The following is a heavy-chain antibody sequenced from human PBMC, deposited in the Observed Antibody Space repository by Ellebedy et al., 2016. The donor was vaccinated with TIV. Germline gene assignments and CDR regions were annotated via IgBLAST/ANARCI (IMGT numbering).Heavy chain of an antibody. J-gene: IGHJ4*02. CDR3: ARGGSSGSSDY. Sequence: GGSLRLXCVTSGFTFRSHGIYWVRQAPGKGLEWVAVISSDGSNKYYADSVKGRFTISRDNSKNTLHLQMNSLRTDDMAVYYCARGGSSGSSDYWGQGTLVTVSS. D-gene: IGHD3-10*01. CDR1: GFTFRSHG. V-gene: IGHV3-30*03. CDR2: ISSDGSNK.